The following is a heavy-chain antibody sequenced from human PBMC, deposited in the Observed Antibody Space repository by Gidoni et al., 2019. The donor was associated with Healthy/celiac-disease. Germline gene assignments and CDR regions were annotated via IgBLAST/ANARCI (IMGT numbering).Heavy chain of an antibody. CDR2: INHSGST. Sequence: QVQLQQWGAGLLKPAENLSLTCAVYGGSFSGYYWSWIRQPPGKGLEWIGEINHSGSTNYNPSLKSRVTISVDTSKNQFSLKLSSVTAADTAVYYCARGGGIAARPWYFDYWGQGTLVTVSS. D-gene: IGHD6-6*01. J-gene: IGHJ4*02. CDR1: GGSFSGYY. CDR3: ARGGGIAARPWYFDY. V-gene: IGHV4-34*01.